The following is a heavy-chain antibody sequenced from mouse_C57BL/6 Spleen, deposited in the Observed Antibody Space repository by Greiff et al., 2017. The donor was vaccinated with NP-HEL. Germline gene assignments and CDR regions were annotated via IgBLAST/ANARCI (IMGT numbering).Heavy chain of an antibody. CDR1: GYAFSSYW. CDR2: IYPGDGDT. Sequence: VQLQQSGAELVKPGASVKISCKASGYAFSSYWMNWVKQRPGKGLEWIGQIYPGDGDTTYNGKFKGKATLTADKSSSTAYMQLSSLTSEDSAVYFCASPYGYDGAWFAYWGQGTLVTVSA. CDR3: ASPYGYDGAWFAY. D-gene: IGHD2-2*01. V-gene: IGHV1-80*01. J-gene: IGHJ3*01.